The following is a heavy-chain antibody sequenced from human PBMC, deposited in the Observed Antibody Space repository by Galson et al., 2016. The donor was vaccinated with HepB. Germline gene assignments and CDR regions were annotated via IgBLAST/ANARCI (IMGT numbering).Heavy chain of an antibody. J-gene: IGHJ4*02. CDR1: GYSISTGNW. CDR3: ARCHFDNSGYYPCYFDF. D-gene: IGHD3-22*01. Sequence: EPLSLTCAVSGYSISTGNWWSWVRQPPGKGLEWIGEIFHIGSPNSNPPLRSRVTISVDKSKNYFSRNLNSVTAADTAVYYCARCHFDNSGYYPCYFDFWGQGTLVTVSS. CDR2: IFHIGSP. V-gene: IGHV4/OR15-8*01.